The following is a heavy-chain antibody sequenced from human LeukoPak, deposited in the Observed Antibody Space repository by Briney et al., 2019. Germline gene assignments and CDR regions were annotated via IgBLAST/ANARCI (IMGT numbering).Heavy chain of an antibody. CDR2: ISGTSNYI. D-gene: IGHD6-13*01. CDR3: ARIGAGSSRDY. CDR1: GFTFNIYS. V-gene: IGHV3-21*01. Sequence: GGSLRLSCAASGFTFNIYSMNWVRQAPGKGLEWVSSISGTSNYIYYVDSVKGRFTISRDNAKNSLYLQMNSLRAEDTAVYYCARIGAGSSRDYWGQGTLVTVSS. J-gene: IGHJ4*02.